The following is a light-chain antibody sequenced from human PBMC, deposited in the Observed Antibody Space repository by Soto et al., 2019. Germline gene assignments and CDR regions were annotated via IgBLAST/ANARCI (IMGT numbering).Light chain of an antibody. CDR2: AAS. Sequence: DIQMTQSPSSVSASVGDTVTITCRASQGISNWLAWYQQKPGRAPKLLIYAASSLQSGVPSRFRVSGSWTDFTLTITSLQAEDSATYFCQQANSFPYTFGQGTKLEIK. CDR1: QGISNW. J-gene: IGKJ2*01. V-gene: IGKV1-12*01. CDR3: QQANSFPYT.